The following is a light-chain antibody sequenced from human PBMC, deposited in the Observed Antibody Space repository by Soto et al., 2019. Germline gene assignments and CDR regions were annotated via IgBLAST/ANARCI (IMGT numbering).Light chain of an antibody. CDR2: GGS. J-gene: IGKJ2*01. CDR3: QRYNDSPPGYT. V-gene: IGKV3-20*01. CDR1: QSVSSTF. Sequence: EIVLTQSPGTLSLSPGERATLSCRASQSVSSTFLAWYQQKPGQAPRLLIYGGSSRATGIPDRFSGSGSGTDFTLTISRLEPEDFAVYFCQRYNDSPPGYTFDQATKLAIK.